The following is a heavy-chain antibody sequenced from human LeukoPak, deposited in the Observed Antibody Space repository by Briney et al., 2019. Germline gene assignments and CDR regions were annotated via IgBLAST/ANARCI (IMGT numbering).Heavy chain of an antibody. CDR3: AKERIAVAGWGAFDI. CDR2: TSGSGGGT. V-gene: IGHV3-23*01. Sequence: GGSLRLSCAASGFTFSIYAMSWVRQAPGKGLEWVSTTSGSGGGTHYADSVKDRFTISRDNSRNMLYLQMNSLRAEDTAVYYCAKERIAVAGWGAFDIWGQGTLVTVSS. J-gene: IGHJ3*02. D-gene: IGHD6-19*01. CDR1: GFTFSIYA.